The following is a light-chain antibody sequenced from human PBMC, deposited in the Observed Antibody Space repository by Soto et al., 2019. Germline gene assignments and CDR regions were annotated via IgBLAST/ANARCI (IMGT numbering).Light chain of an antibody. CDR3: QQFDNLPIT. CDR1: HDISNY. V-gene: IGKV1-33*01. Sequence: DIQMTQSPSSLSASVGDRVTITCQATHDISNYLNWYQQKPGKAPELLIYDASHLETGVPSRFSGSGSGTDFTLTISSLQPEDIATYYCQQFDNLPITFGQGTRLEIK. CDR2: DAS. J-gene: IGKJ5*01.